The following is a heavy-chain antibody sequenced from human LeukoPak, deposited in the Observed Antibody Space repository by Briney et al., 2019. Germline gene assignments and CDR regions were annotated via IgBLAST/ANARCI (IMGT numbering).Heavy chain of an antibody. CDR2: INTNTGDP. Sequence: GASVKVSCKASGYTFTNYDLSWVRQAPGQGLEWMGWINTNTGDPKSAQGFTERFVFSLDASVSTAYLQISSLKAADTAVYYCARSYGAFEGATYYYYGMDVWGQGTTVTVSS. J-gene: IGHJ6*02. D-gene: IGHD3-10*01. CDR3: ARSYGAFEGATYYYYGMDV. V-gene: IGHV7-4-1*02. CDR1: GYTFTNYD.